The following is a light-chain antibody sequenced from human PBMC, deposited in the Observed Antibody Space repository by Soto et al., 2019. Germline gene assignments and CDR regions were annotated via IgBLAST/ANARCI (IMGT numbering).Light chain of an antibody. CDR2: KSS. CDR1: QSVSIW. CDR3: QQLNTSPWP. J-gene: IGKJ1*01. V-gene: IGKV1-5*03. Sequence: DIQMTQSPSTLSACEGDRVTISCRASQSVSIWLAWYQQKPGRAPKLLIYKSSILESGVPSRFRGNGSRTEVTLTISSLQPDDLATYYCQQLNTSPWPFGQGTKVDNK.